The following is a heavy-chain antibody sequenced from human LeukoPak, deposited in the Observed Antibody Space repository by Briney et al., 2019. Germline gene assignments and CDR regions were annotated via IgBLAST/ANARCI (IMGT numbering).Heavy chain of an antibody. CDR3: ASFRDSDI. V-gene: IGHV3-74*01. CDR2: INSAGSST. J-gene: IGHJ3*02. D-gene: IGHD2-21*01. CDR1: GLTFSNVW. Sequence: GGSLRLACAVSGLTFSNVWMHWVRQAPGQGLVWVSRINSAGSSTVYADPVKGRFTISRDNANNVLYLQMNSLRAEDTAVYSCASFRDSDIWGQGTMVTVSS.